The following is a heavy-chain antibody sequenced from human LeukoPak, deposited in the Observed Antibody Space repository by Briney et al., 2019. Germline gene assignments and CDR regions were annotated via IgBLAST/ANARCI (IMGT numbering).Heavy chain of an antibody. CDR1: GYTFTSYD. V-gene: IGHV1-8*01. D-gene: IGHD2-2*01. CDR3: ARAGYCSSTTCPDAFDI. Sequence: ASVKVSCKASGYTFTSYDINWVRQATGQGLEWMGWMNPNSGNTGYAQKFQGRVTMTRNTSISTAYMELSSLRSEDTAVYYCARAGYCSSTTCPDAFDIWGQGTKVTVSS. CDR2: MNPNSGNT. J-gene: IGHJ3*02.